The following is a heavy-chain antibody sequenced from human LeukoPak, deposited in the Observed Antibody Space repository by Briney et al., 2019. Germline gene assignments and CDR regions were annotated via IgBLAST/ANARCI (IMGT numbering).Heavy chain of an antibody. CDR1: GASFSSDTRY. CDR2: VYYTGST. Sequence: PSETLFLTCLVSGASFSSDTRYWGWIRQPPGTGLEWIGSVYYTGSTFYNPSLRSRVFISLDTSKSQFSLKMTSVTAADTAHYYCARGDNYVDSWGRGTLVTVSS. V-gene: IGHV4-39*07. J-gene: IGHJ4*02. D-gene: IGHD1-26*01. CDR3: ARGDNYVDS.